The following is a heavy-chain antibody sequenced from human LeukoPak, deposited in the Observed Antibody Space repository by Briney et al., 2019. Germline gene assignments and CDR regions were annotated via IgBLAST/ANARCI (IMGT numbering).Heavy chain of an antibody. D-gene: IGHD4-23*01. Sequence: GASVKVSCKASGYTFTSYYMHWVRQAPGQGLEWMGIINPSGGSTSYAQKFQGRVTMTRDTSTSTVYMELSSPRSEDTAVYYCARDTLDYGGNSEWYFDYWGQGTLVTVSS. CDR2: INPSGGST. V-gene: IGHV1-46*01. J-gene: IGHJ4*02. CDR3: ARDTLDYGGNSEWYFDY. CDR1: GYTFTSYY.